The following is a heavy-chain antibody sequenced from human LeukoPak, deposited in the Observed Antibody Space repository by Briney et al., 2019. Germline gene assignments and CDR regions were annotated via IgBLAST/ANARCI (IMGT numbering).Heavy chain of an antibody. CDR2: INPNSGGT. V-gene: IGHV1-2*02. CDR3: AKGSGYLNPNWFDP. J-gene: IGHJ5*02. CDR1: RYTFTGYY. Sequence: ASVKVSCKASRYTFTGYYIHWVRQAPGQGLEWMGWINPNSGGTNYAQKFQGRVTMTRDTSISTAYMELSRLRSDDTAVYYCAKGSGYLNPNWFDPWGQGTLVTVSS. D-gene: IGHD3-22*01.